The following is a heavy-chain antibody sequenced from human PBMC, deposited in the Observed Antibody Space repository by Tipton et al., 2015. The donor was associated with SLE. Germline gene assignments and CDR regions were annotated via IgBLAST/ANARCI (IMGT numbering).Heavy chain of an antibody. D-gene: IGHD3-10*01. J-gene: IGHJ4*02. CDR3: ARHGPLWQPLFYFDY. V-gene: IGHV4-39*07. Sequence: TLSLTCTISGGSISSSDYYWGWIRQPPGKGPEWIGSMYYRGSTYYNPSLESRVTMSLDTSKNQFSLKLNSVTAADTAVYYCARHGPLWQPLFYFDYWGRGTVVTVSS. CDR1: GGSISSSDYY. CDR2: MYYRGST.